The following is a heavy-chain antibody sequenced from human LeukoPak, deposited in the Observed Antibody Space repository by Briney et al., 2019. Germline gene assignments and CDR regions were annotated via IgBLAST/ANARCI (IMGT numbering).Heavy chain of an antibody. CDR1: KFTFNNYA. V-gene: IGHV3-23*01. J-gene: IGHJ3*02. CDR3: ARDRGSYAPDAFDI. D-gene: IGHD1-26*01. CDR2: ISGSGDNM. Sequence: GGSLRLSCLASKFTFNNYAMTWVRQAPGKGLEWVSSISGSGDNMDYADSVKGRFTISRDNSENTLYLQMNSLRAEDTAVYYCARDRGSYAPDAFDIWGQGTMVTVSS.